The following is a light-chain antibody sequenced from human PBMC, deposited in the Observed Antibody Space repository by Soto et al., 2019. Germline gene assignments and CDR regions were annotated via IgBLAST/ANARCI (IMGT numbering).Light chain of an antibody. CDR2: GAS. V-gene: IGKV3-20*01. J-gene: IGKJ2*01. CDR1: QSVSRNY. Sequence: IVLTQSPGTLSLSPGERATLSCRASQSVSRNYLGWYQQKPGQAPRLLIYGASSRATGIPDRFSGSGSGTDFTLTISRLEPEDFAVYYCQPYISSPRTFGQGTRLEIK. CDR3: QPYISSPRT.